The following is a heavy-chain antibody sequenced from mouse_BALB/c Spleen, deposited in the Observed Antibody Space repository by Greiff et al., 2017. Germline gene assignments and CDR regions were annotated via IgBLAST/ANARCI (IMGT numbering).Heavy chain of an antibody. D-gene: IGHD3-1*01. CDR3: ARWARAFYY. CDR2: INPSNGRT. V-gene: IGHV1S81*02. Sequence: QVQLKQPGAELVKPGASVKLSCKASGYTFTSYWMHWVKQRPGQGLEWIGEINPSNGRTNYNEKFKSKATLTVDKSSSTAYMQLSSLTSEDSAVYYCARWARAFYYWGQGTTLTVSS. CDR1: GYTFTSYW. J-gene: IGHJ2*01.